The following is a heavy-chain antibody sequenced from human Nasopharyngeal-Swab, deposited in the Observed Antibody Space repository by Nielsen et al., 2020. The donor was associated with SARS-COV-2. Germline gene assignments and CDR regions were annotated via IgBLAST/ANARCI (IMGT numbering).Heavy chain of an antibody. CDR1: GFTFSSYA. D-gene: IGHD1-26*01. CDR2: ISYDGSNK. V-gene: IGHV3-30-3*01. J-gene: IGHJ4*02. CDR3: AKDPSFVGSLHFDQ. Sequence: GESLKISCAASGFTFSSYAMHWVRQAPGKGLEWVAVISYDGSNKYYADSVKGRFTISRDNSKNTLYLQMDSLRADDTAVYYCAKDPSFVGSLHFDQWGRGTLVTVSS.